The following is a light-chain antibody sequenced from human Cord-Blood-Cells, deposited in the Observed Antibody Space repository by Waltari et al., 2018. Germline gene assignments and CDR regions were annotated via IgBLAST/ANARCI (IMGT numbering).Light chain of an antibody. J-gene: IGKJ1*01. V-gene: IGKV1-5*01. CDR2: DAS. CDR1: QGISIL. CDR3: KQYNSYWT. Sequence: DIQMPQSPSTLSASVGDRVTITCRASQGISILLAWYQQKPGKAPKLLIYDASSLESGVPARFSGSGSVTEFTLTRSSLQPDDFATYYCKQYNSYWTFGQGTKVEIK.